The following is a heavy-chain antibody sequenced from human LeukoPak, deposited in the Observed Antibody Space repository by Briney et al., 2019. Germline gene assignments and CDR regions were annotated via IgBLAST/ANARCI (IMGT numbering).Heavy chain of an antibody. J-gene: IGHJ4*02. CDR2: FNHSGST. D-gene: IGHD2-15*01. Sequence: PSETLSLTCTVYGGSFSGYYWSWIRQPPGKGLEWIGEFNHSGSTNYNTSLKSRVTISVDTSKNQFSLKLSSVTAADTAVYYCARLGYCSGGSCYSLDYWGQGTLVTVSS. V-gene: IGHV4-34*01. CDR3: ARLGYCSGGSCYSLDY. CDR1: GGSFSGYY.